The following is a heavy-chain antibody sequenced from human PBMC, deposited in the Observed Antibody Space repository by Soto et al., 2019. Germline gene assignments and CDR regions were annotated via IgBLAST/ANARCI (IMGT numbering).Heavy chain of an antibody. Sequence: QVQLVQSGAEVKKPGASVKVSCKASGYTFTNYFLHWVRQAPGQGLEWMGIINPSGGSPTYAQKFQGRVTMTRDKSTGTVYMDLSSLRSEDTAVYYCARESTSLDYWGQGTLVTVSS. CDR2: INPSGGSP. CDR1: GYTFTNYF. CDR3: ARESTSLDY. D-gene: IGHD1-1*01. V-gene: IGHV1-46*01. J-gene: IGHJ4*02.